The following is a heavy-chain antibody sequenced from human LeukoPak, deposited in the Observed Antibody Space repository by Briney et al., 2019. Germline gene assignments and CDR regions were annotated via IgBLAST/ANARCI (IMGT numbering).Heavy chain of an antibody. J-gene: IGHJ4*02. Sequence: ASVKVSCTASGYTFTSYAMHWVRQAPGQRLEWMGWINAGNGNTKYSQKFQGRVTITRDTSASTAYMELGSLRTEDTAVYYCARGHDVPCFDYWGQGTLVTVSS. CDR1: GYTFTSYA. CDR3: ARGHDVPCFDY. CDR2: INAGNGNT. D-gene: IGHD1-1*01. V-gene: IGHV1-3*01.